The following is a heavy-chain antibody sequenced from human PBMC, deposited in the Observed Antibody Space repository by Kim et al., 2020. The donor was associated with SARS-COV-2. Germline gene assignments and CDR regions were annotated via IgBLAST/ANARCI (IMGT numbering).Heavy chain of an antibody. CDR3: SKTGDPDY. CDR2: GGST. V-gene: IGHV3-23*01. J-gene: IGHJ4*02. D-gene: IGHD3-10*01. Sequence: GGSTYNADSVTGRFTISRDNAKNTLYLQMNSLGAEDTAVYYCSKTGDPDYWGQGTLVTVSS.